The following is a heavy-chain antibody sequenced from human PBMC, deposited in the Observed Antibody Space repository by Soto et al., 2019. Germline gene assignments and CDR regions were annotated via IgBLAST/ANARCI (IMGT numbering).Heavy chain of an antibody. CDR1: GFPFSGFA. J-gene: IGHJ5*02. CDR3: ARGGAEAATPGTQWDNWFDP. CDR2: ISYDGRKK. Sequence: QVQLVESGGGVVQLGRSLRLSCAASGFPFSGFAMHWVRRAPGKGLEWVALISYDGRKKFHADSVSGRLTIFRDNTKNTLSLQMNSLRPEDTAVYYCARGGAEAATPGTQWDNWFDPWGQGTLVTVSS. D-gene: IGHD1-1*01. V-gene: IGHV3-30*04.